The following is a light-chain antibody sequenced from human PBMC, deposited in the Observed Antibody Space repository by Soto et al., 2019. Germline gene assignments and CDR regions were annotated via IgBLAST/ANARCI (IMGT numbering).Light chain of an antibody. CDR2: GAS. Sequence: EFVLTQSPGKLSLSPGERATLSCRASQSISSSFLAWYQQKPGQAPRLLIYGASNRGTGIPDRFSGSGSGTDFTLTISRLEPEDFAVYYCQQYGSSPPLTFGGGTKVEIK. J-gene: IGKJ4*01. CDR3: QQYGSSPPLT. CDR1: QSISSSF. V-gene: IGKV3-20*01.